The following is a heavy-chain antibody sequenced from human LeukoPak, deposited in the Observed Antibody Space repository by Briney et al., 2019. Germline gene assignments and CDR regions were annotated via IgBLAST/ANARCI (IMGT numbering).Heavy chain of an antibody. J-gene: IGHJ3*02. Sequence: GGSLRLSCAASGFTFDDYAMHWVRQAPGKGLEWVSGISWNSGSIGYADSVKGRFTISRDNAKNSLYLQMNSLRAEDTALYYCAKGTPTVDPDAFDIWGQGTTVTVSS. CDR1: GFTFDDYA. D-gene: IGHD4-23*01. V-gene: IGHV3-9*01. CDR2: ISWNSGSI. CDR3: AKGTPTVDPDAFDI.